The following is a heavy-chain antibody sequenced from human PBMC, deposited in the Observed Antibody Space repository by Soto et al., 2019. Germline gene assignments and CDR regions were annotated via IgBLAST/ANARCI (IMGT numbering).Heavy chain of an antibody. CDR1: GGAFSSYA. D-gene: IGHD3-9*01. CDR3: ARGFYDILTGYYPFDY. V-gene: IGHV1-69*13. J-gene: IGHJ4*02. CDR2: IIPIFGTA. Sequence: SVKVSCKASGGAFSSYAISWVRQAPGQGLEWMGGIIPIFGTANYAQKFQGRVTITADESTSTAYMELSSLRSEDTAVYYCARGFYDILTGYYPFDYWGQGTLVTVSS.